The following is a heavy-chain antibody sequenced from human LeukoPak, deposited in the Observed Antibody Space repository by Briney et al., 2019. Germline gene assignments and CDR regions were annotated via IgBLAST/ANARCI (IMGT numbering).Heavy chain of an antibody. CDR2: ISSNGGST. Sequence: GGSLRLSCAASGFTFSSYAMHWVRQAPGKGLEYVSAISSNGGSTYYANSVKGRSTISRDNSKNTLYLQMGSLRAEDMAVYYCARDGAPADYWGQGTLVTVSS. CDR3: ARDGAPADY. J-gene: IGHJ4*02. CDR1: GFTFSSYA. V-gene: IGHV3-64*01.